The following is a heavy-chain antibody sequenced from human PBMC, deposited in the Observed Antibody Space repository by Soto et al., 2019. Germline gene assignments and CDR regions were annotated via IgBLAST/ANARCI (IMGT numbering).Heavy chain of an antibody. J-gene: IGHJ4*02. Sequence: GGSLRLSCAASVFTFSNYAMIWVRQAPGKGLEWVSAVSGSGGSTYYADPVKGRFTISRDNSKNTLYLQMNSLRAEDTAVYYCAKDSIIMVRGVLSSYFDYWGQGTLVTVSS. CDR1: VFTFSNYA. D-gene: IGHD3-10*01. CDR2: VSGSGGST. V-gene: IGHV3-23*01. CDR3: AKDSIIMVRGVLSSYFDY.